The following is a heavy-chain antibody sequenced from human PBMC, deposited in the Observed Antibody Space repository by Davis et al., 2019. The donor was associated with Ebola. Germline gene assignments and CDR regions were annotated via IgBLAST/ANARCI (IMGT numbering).Heavy chain of an antibody. CDR1: GGSVSSGSYY. Sequence: MPSETLSLTCTVSGGSVSSGSYYWSWIRQPPGKGLEWIGYIHYSGSTNYNPSLKSRVTISVDTSKNQFSLKLSSVTAADTAVYYCARESYYYDSSGYSRGGFDYWGQGTLVTVSS. J-gene: IGHJ4*02. CDR2: IHYSGST. D-gene: IGHD3-22*01. V-gene: IGHV4-61*01. CDR3: ARESYYYDSSGYSRGGFDY.